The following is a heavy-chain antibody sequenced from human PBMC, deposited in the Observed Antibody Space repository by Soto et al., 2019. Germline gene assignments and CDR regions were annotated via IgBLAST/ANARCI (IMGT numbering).Heavy chain of an antibody. D-gene: IGHD1-1*01. CDR3: ASGWNDDIFDY. V-gene: IGHV1-46*01. Sequence: QVQLVQSGAEVKKPGASVKVSCKASGYTFTSYYMRWVRQAPGQGLEWMGIINPSGGSTSYAQKFQGRVTMTRDTSTSTVYMELSSLRSEDTAVYYCASGWNDDIFDYWGQGTLVTVSS. CDR2: INPSGGST. CDR1: GYTFTSYY. J-gene: IGHJ4*02.